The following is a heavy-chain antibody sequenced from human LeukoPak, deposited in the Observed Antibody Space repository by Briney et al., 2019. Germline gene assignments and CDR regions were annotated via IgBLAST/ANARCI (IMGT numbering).Heavy chain of an antibody. CDR1: GYTLTELS. V-gene: IGHV1-24*01. D-gene: IGHD1-26*01. Sequence: GASVKVSCKVSGYTLTELSMHWVRQTPGKGLEWMGGFDPEDGETIYAQKFQGRVTMTEDTSTDTAYMELSSLRSEDTAVYYCATSVGMGATYYYGMDVWGRGTTVTVSS. CDR2: FDPEDGET. J-gene: IGHJ6*02. CDR3: ATSVGMGATYYYGMDV.